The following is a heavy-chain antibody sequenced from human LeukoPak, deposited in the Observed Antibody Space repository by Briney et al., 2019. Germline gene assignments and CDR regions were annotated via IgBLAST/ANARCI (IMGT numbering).Heavy chain of an antibody. D-gene: IGHD1-26*01. J-gene: IGHJ4*02. V-gene: IGHV3-21*01. Sequence: GGSLRLSCVASGLTFRNYAMTWVRQAPGKGLEWVSSISSSSSYIYYADSVKGRFTISRDNAKNSLYLQMNSLRAEDTAVYYCARSGVGAGKYYFDYWGQGTLVTVSS. CDR2: ISSSSSYI. CDR3: ARSGVGAGKYYFDY. CDR1: GLTFRNYA.